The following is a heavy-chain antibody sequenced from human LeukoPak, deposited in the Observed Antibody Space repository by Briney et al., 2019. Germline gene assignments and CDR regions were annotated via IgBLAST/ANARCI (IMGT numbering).Heavy chain of an antibody. Sequence: GESLQISCKGSGYSFNTNWIGWVRQLPGKGLEWMGIIYPADSETRYSPSFQGQVTISADKSISTAYPQWSSLKASDAAIYYCARHNMGYCSSTTCYHMDVWGEGTTVTISS. V-gene: IGHV5-51*01. CDR3: ARHNMGYCSSTTCYHMDV. D-gene: IGHD2-2*01. CDR2: IYPADSET. CDR1: GYSFNTNW. J-gene: IGHJ6*03.